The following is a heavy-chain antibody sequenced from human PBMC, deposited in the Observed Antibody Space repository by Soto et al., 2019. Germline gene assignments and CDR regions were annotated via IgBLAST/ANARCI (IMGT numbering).Heavy chain of an antibody. CDR1: GGSISSSNW. J-gene: IGHJ4*02. Sequence: SETLSLTCAVSGGSISSSNWWSWVRQPPGKGLEWIGEIYHSGSTNYNPSLKSRVTISVDTSKNQFSLKLNSVTAADTAVYYCASLYSSSWFVFHYWGQGTLVTVSS. CDR2: IYHSGST. V-gene: IGHV4-4*02. D-gene: IGHD6-13*01. CDR3: ASLYSSSWFVFHY.